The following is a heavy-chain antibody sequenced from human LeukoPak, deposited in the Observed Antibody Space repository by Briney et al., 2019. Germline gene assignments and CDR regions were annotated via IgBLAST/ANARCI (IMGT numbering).Heavy chain of an antibody. CDR1: GFTFSNYG. CDR3: ARCVKVDYDFWSGYYVSYYYYGMDV. CDR2: TDTSGRYV. V-gene: IGHV3-21*04. J-gene: IGHJ6*02. D-gene: IGHD3-3*01. Sequence: PGGSLRLSCAASGFTFSNYGMNWVRQAPGKGLEWVSFTDTSGRYVYYGDSVKGRFTISRDNAKNSLYLQMNSLRAEDTAVYYCARCVKVDYDFWSGYYVSYYYYGMDVWGQGTTVTVSS.